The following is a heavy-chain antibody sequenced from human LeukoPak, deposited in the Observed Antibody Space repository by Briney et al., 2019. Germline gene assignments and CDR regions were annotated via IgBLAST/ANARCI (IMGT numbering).Heavy chain of an antibody. CDR1: GYTLTELS. V-gene: IGHV1-24*01. CDR3: ARGAYYYDSGIYYFDY. CDR2: FDPEDGET. D-gene: IGHD3-22*01. J-gene: IGHJ4*02. Sequence: ASVKVSCKVSGYTLTELSMHWVRQAPGKGLEWMGGFDPEDGETIYAQKFQGRVTMTEDTSTDTAYMELSSLRSEDTAVYYCARGAYYYDSGIYYFDYWGQGTLVTVSS.